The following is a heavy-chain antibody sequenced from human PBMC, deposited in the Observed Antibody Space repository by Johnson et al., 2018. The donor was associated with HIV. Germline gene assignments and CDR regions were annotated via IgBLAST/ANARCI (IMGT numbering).Heavy chain of an antibody. CDR3: AKEYFDI. CDR1: GFTFSSFG. Sequence: QVQLVESGGGVVQPGRSLRLSCAATGFTFSSFGMHWVRQDPGKGLEWVALISYDGSNKYYADSVKGRFTISRDNSKNTLYLQMNSLRTEDTAVYYCAKEYFDIWGPGTMVTVSS. J-gene: IGHJ3*02. V-gene: IGHV3-30*18. CDR2: ISYDGSNK.